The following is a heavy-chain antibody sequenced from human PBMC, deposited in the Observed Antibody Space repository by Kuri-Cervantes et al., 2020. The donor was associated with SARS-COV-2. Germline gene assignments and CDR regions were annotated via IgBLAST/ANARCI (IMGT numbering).Heavy chain of an antibody. CDR2: ISYDGSNK. CDR1: GFTFSDYY. V-gene: IGHV3-30*03. J-gene: IGHJ6*02. Sequence: GGSLRLSCAASGFTFSDYYMSWIRQAPGKGLEWVAVISYDGSNKYYADSVKGRFTISRDNSKNTLYLQMNSLRAEDTAVYYCARGRVLLWFGELFHDYYYGMDVWGQGTTVTVSS. CDR3: ARGRVLLWFGELFHDYYYGMDV. D-gene: IGHD3-10*01.